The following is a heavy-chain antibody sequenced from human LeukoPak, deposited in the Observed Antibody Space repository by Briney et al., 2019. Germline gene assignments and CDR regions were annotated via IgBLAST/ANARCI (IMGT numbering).Heavy chain of an antibody. CDR3: ARDSGSDGYYYYYGMDV. J-gene: IGHJ6*02. CDR1: GGTFSSYA. D-gene: IGHD1-26*01. V-gene: IGHV1-69*13. Sequence: SVKVSCKASGGTFSSYAISWVRQAPGQGLEWMGGIIPIFGTANYAQKFQGRVTITADESTSTAYMELSSLRSEDTAVYYCARDSGSDGYYYYYGMDVWGQGTTVTVSS. CDR2: IIPIFGTA.